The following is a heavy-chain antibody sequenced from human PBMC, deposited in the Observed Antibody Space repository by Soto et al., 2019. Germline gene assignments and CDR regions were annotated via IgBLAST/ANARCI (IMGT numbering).Heavy chain of an antibody. J-gene: IGHJ6*02. V-gene: IGHV1-18*04. CDR2: ISAYNGNT. Sequence: QVQLVQSGAEVKKPGASVKVSCKASGYTFTSYGISWVRQAPGQGLEWMGWISAYNGNTNYAQKLQGRVTMTTDASTSTAYMELRSLRSDDTAVYYCARVIAVAGTYYYGMDVWGQGTTVTVSS. CDR1: GYTFTSYG. CDR3: ARVIAVAGTYYYGMDV. D-gene: IGHD6-19*01.